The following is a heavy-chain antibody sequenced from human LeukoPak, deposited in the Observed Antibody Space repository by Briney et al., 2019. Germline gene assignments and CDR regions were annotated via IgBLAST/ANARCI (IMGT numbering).Heavy chain of an antibody. Sequence: SETLSLTCTVSGGSISSYYWSWIRQPPGKGLEWIGYIYYSGSTNYNPSLKSRVTISVDTSKNQFSLKLSSVTAADTAVYYCVRIVGATTGIDYWGQGTLVTVSS. CDR3: VRIVGATTGIDY. CDR1: GGSISSYY. CDR2: IYYSGST. J-gene: IGHJ4*02. D-gene: IGHD1-26*01. V-gene: IGHV4-59*01.